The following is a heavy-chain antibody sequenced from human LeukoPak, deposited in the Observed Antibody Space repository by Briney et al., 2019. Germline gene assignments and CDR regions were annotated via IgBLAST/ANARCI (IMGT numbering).Heavy chain of an antibody. J-gene: IGHJ4*02. Sequence: PSETPSLTCTVSGGSISSYYWSWIRQPPGKGLEWIGYIYYSGSTNYNPSLKSRVTISVDTSKNQFSLKLSSVTAADTAVYYCARVSGYSSYWGQGTLVTVSS. CDR3: ARVSGYSSY. V-gene: IGHV4-59*01. D-gene: IGHD3-22*01. CDR2: IYYSGST. CDR1: GGSISSYY.